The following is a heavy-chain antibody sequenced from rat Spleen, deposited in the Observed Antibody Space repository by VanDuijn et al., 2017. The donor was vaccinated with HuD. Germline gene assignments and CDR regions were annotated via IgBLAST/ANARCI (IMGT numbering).Heavy chain of an antibody. J-gene: IGHJ4*01. Sequence: EVQLVESGGGLVQPGRSMKLSCAASGLSFSNYDMAWVRQAPTKGLEWVATIIYDGSSTYYRDSVKGRFTISRDDAKSTLYLQMDSLRSEDTATYYCARGTTIRGYVLDAWGQGASVTVSS. CDR1: GLSFSNYD. CDR2: IIYDGSST. CDR3: ARGTTIRGYVLDA. D-gene: IGHD4-3*01. V-gene: IGHV5-29*01.